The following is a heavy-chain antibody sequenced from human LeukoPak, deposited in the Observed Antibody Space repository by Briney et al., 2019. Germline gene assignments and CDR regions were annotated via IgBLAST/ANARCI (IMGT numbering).Heavy chain of an antibody. D-gene: IGHD2-21*02. CDR2: IAGSSGYI. Sequence: GGSLRLSCAASGFTFSSYTMNSVRQAPGKGLEWVSSIAGSSGYISYADSVKGRFTISRDNAKKSLYLQRTSLTAEDTAVYYCARDRGAYCGGDCYLGFDYWGRGTLVTVSS. CDR3: ARDRGAYCGGDCYLGFDY. J-gene: IGHJ4*01. V-gene: IGHV3-21*01. CDR1: GFTFSSYT.